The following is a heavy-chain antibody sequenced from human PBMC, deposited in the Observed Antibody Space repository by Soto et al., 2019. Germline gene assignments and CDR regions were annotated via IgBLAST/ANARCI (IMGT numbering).Heavy chain of an antibody. D-gene: IGHD2-2*01. CDR2: IYYSGST. Sequence: SETLSLTGTVSGGSIRSYYWSWIRQPPGKGLEWIGYIYYSGSTNYNPSLKSRVTISVDTSKNQFSLKLSSVTAADTAVYYCANTYCSSTSCLPDYWGQGTLVTVSS. CDR3: ANTYCSSTSCLPDY. CDR1: GGSIRSYY. V-gene: IGHV4-59*08. J-gene: IGHJ4*02.